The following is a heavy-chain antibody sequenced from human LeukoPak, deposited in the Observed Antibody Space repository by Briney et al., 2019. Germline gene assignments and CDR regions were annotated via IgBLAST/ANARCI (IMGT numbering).Heavy chain of an antibody. CDR3: ARAVTWIDP. Sequence: GGSLRLSCAASGFTFSRYGMSWVRQAPGKGLEWVAAINTNGGSTYYADSVKGRFTISRDNSKNTLDLQMNGLRAEDTAVYYCARAVTWIDPWGQGTLVTVSS. CDR1: GFTFSRYG. CDR2: INTNGGST. J-gene: IGHJ5*02. V-gene: IGHV3-23*01.